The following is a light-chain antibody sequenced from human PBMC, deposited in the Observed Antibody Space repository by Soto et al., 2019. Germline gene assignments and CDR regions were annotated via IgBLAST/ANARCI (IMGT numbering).Light chain of an antibody. CDR3: QQYNTYVT. Sequence: DIPMTQSPASLSASVGARVTIPCRASQTISSWLAGYQQKRGNAPQLLIYKACSLGGGVTSRCSGSGAGTEFIITISSMQYDDFATYYCQQYNTYVTFGGGTKVDI. V-gene: IGKV1-5*03. J-gene: IGKJ4*01. CDR2: KAC. CDR1: QTISSW.